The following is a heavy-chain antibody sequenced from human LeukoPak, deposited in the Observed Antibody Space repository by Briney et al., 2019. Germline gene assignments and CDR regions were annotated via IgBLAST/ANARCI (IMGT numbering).Heavy chain of an antibody. J-gene: IGHJ4*02. CDR2: ISSSSSYI. Sequence: GGSLRLSCAASGFTSSSYSMNWVRQAPGKGLEWVSSISSSSSYIYYADSVKGRFTISRDNAKNSLYLQMNSLRAEDTAVYYCARGGPAAGRFDYWGQGTLVTVSS. CDR3: ARGGPAAGRFDY. D-gene: IGHD6-13*01. CDR1: GFTSSSYS. V-gene: IGHV3-21*01.